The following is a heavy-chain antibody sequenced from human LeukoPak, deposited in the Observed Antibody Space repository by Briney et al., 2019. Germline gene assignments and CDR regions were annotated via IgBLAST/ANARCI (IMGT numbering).Heavy chain of an antibody. Sequence: ASVKVSCKASGYTFTSYYMHWVRQAPGQGLEWMGIINPSGGSTSYAQKFQGRVTMTRDTSTSTVYMELRSLRSEDTAVYYCARDKLGPNPFAWFDPWGQGTLVTVSS. CDR3: ARDKLGPNPFAWFDP. V-gene: IGHV1-46*01. CDR1: GYTFTSYY. D-gene: IGHD1-14*01. J-gene: IGHJ5*02. CDR2: INPSGGST.